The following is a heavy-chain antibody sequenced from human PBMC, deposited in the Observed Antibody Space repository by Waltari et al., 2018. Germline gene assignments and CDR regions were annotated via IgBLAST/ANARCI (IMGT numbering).Heavy chain of an antibody. CDR1: GFTFSRYA. CDR3: ARDYCGGTSCNGMDA. D-gene: IGHD2-2*01. J-gene: IGHJ6*02. V-gene: IGHV3-30*04. Sequence: QVQLVESGGGVVQPGRSLRLSCAASGFTFSRYAVHWVRQTPGKGLELVAVISYDSKNKYYVASVKGRFTIARENSKNTVDLLVNSLRPEDTAVYYCARDYCGGTSCNGMDAWGRGTTVTVS. CDR2: ISYDSKNK.